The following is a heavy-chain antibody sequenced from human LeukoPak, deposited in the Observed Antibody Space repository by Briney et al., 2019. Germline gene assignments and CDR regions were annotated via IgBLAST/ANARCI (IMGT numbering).Heavy chain of an antibody. CDR3: ARIVGLRLFEVYYYYYYMDV. CDR1: GGAFSGFY. V-gene: IGHV4-34*01. D-gene: IGHD5-12*01. Sequence: SEPLSLICSVSGGAFSGFYGSGIRQPTGKGLEWLGEISDSGSTNYHPSLTSPVTISVDTSKNQFSLKLSSVPAADTAVYYCARIVGLRLFEVYYYYYYMDVWGKGTTVTVSS. CDR2: ISDSGST. J-gene: IGHJ6*03.